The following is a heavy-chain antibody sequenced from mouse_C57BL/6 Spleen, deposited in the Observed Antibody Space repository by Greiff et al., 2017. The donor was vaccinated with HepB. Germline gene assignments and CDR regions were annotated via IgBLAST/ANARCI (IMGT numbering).Heavy chain of an antibody. J-gene: IGHJ4*01. Sequence: EVNLVESGGGLVKPGGSLKLSCAASGFTFSDYGMHWVRQAPEKGLEWVAYISSGSSTIYYADTVKGRFTISRDNAKNTLFLQMTSLRSEDTAMYYCARPDYYGSSYDAMDYWGQGTSVTVSS. CDR1: GFTFSDYG. CDR3: ARPDYYGSSYDAMDY. D-gene: IGHD1-1*01. CDR2: ISSGSSTI. V-gene: IGHV5-17*01.